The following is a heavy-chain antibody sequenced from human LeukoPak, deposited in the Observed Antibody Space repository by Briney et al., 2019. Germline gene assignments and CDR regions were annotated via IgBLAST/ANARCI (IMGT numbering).Heavy chain of an antibody. J-gene: IGHJ4*02. V-gene: IGHV4-34*01. Sequence: SETLSLTCAVYGGTFSGHYWSWVRQSPGKGLEWIGEVNHSGSTNYNPPLKSRVSISADTSKNQFSLKVRSMTAADTAVYYCARRPRNAGSYDGPSGLDYWGQGTLVTVSS. CDR3: ARRPRNAGSYDGPSGLDY. CDR2: VNHSGST. D-gene: IGHD1-26*01. CDR1: GGTFSGHY.